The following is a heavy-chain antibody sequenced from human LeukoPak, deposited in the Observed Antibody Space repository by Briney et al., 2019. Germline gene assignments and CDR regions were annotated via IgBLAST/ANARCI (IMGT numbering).Heavy chain of an antibody. CDR3: AASSAGPNWFDP. CDR1: GFTFSSYL. D-gene: IGHD6-25*01. V-gene: IGHV3-74*01. J-gene: IGHJ5*02. CDR2: INSDGGST. Sequence: GGSLRLSCAASGFTFSSYLMHWVRQAPGKGLVWVSRINSDGGSTSYADSVKGRFTISRDNAKNTLYLQMNSLRAGDTAVYYCAASSAGPNWFDPWGQGTLVTVSS.